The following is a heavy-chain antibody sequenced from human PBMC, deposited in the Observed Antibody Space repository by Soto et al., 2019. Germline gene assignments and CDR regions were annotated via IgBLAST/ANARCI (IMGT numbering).Heavy chain of an antibody. CDR2: ISAYNGNT. CDR1: GFPFTTFG. J-gene: IGHJ3*02. V-gene: IGHV1-18*01. CDR3: ARGIVATGVNEAFDI. D-gene: IGHD5-12*01. Sequence: QVQLVQSGAEVKKPGASVKVSCKASGFPFTTFGFNWVRQAPGQGLEWMGWISAYNGNTNFAQRFQDRVTLTTDTSTSTAYMEVRSLTSDDTAVYYCARGIVATGVNEAFDIWGQGTMVTVSS.